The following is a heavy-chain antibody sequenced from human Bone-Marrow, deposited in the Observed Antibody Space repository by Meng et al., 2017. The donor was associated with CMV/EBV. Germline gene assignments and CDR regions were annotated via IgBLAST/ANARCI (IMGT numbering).Heavy chain of an antibody. CDR2: VSWNGSRT. CDR3: VRDARDCSSTSCYGGRFDY. J-gene: IGHJ4*02. Sequence: GESLKISCAASGFTFSNSDMNWFRQAPGKGLEWVSGVSWNGSRTHYADSVKGRFIISRDNSRNFLYQQMNSPRPEDMAVYYCVRDARDCSSTSCYGGRFDYWGQGTLVTVSS. V-gene: IGHV3-19*01. D-gene: IGHD2-2*01. CDR1: GFTFSNSD.